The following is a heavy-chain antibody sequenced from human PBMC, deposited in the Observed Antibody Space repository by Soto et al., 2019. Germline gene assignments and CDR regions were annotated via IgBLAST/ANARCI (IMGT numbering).Heavy chain of an antibody. CDR1: GGSISSGGYY. V-gene: IGHV4-31*03. Sequence: SETLSLTCTVSGGSISSGGYYWSWIRQHPGKGLEWIGYIYYIGSTYYNPSLKSRVTISVDTSKNQFSLKLSSVTAADTAVYYCARDLTDYYYGMDVWGQGTTVTVSS. CDR3: ARDLTDYYYGMDV. CDR2: IYYIGST. J-gene: IGHJ6*02.